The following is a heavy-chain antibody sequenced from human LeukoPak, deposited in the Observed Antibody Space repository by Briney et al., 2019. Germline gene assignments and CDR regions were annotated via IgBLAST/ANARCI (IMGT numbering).Heavy chain of an antibody. CDR2: IVGSGSII. D-gene: IGHD1-14*01. J-gene: IGHJ4*02. CDR1: GFTFSDYY. CDR3: ARGGNLEN. Sequence: TGGSLRLSCAASGFTFSDYYMNWIRQAPGKGLEWVSYIVGSGSIISYADSVKGRFTISRDNAKNSLYLQMNSLRAEDTAVYYCARGGNLENWGRGTLVTVSS. V-gene: IGHV3-11*04.